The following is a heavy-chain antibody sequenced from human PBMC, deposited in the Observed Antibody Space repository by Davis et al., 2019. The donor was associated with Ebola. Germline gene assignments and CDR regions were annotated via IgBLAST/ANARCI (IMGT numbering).Heavy chain of an antibody. D-gene: IGHD3-16*02. J-gene: IGHJ4*02. CDR2: IKQDGSEK. V-gene: IGHV3-7*03. Sequence: GESLKISCAASGFTFSNSWMSWVRQAPGKGLEWVANIKQDGSEKYDVASVRGRFTISRDNTKNSLYLQMKSLRVEDTAVYYCARDNRGRPLGYWGQGTLVIVSS. CDR3: ARDNRGRPLGY. CDR1: GFTFSNSW.